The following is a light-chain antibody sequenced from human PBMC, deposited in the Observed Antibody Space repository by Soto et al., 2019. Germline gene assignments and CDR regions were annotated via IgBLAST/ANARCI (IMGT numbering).Light chain of an antibody. Sequence: PGEEAILSCRASQSVPSDSLAWYQHKPGQAPRLLIYATSKKATGVPARFGGSGTGTDFTLSVNTVQPEDFAVYYCLHYDIATRTFGRGTKLEVK. CDR2: ATS. CDR3: LHYDIATRT. CDR1: QSVPSDS. J-gene: IGKJ1*01. V-gene: IGKV3-20*01.